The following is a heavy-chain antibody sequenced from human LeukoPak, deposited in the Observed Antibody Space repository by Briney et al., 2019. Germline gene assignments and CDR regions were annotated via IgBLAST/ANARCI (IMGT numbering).Heavy chain of an antibody. Sequence: ASVKVSCKASGYTFTPYYIHWVRQAPGQGLEWLGIINLGGGGTTYAQKFQGRVTMTRDMSTSTVYMELSSLRSEDTAVYYCARDLSTAPGNYYFDCWGQGTLVTVSS. J-gene: IGHJ4*02. CDR3: ARDLSTAPGNYYFDC. V-gene: IGHV1-46*01. D-gene: IGHD6-13*01. CDR1: GYTFTPYY. CDR2: INLGGGGT.